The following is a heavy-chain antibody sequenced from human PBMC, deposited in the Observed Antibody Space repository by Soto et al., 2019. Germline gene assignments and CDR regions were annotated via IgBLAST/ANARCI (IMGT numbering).Heavy chain of an antibody. J-gene: IGHJ6*02. CDR2: INPSGGST. V-gene: IGHV1-46*01. CDR3: ARESVDIVATTRVSGGMDV. D-gene: IGHD5-12*01. Sequence: QVQLVQSGAEVKKPGASVKVSCKASGYTFTSYYMHWVRQAPGQGLEWMGIINPSGGSTSYAQKFQARATMTRDTSTSTVYMELSSLRSEDTAVYYCARESVDIVATTRVSGGMDVWGQGTTVTVSS. CDR1: GYTFTSYY.